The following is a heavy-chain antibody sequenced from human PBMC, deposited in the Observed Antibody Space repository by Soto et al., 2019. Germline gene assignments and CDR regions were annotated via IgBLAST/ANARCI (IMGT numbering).Heavy chain of an antibody. Sequence: PGGSLRLSCVASGFSFSTYPMAWVRQAPGKGLEWVSGISGSGETPYYADTVRGRFTISRDNSQNTLYLEMNSLRGDDTAVYYSAKDRSPNMVRAVLRSFDNWGRGTLVTVSS. CDR1: GFSFSTYP. D-gene: IGHD3-10*01. J-gene: IGHJ4*02. CDR3: AKDRSPNMVRAVLRSFDN. CDR2: ISGSGETP. V-gene: IGHV3-23*01.